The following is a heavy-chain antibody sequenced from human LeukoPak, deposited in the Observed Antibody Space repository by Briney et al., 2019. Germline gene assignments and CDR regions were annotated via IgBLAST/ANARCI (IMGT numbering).Heavy chain of an antibody. V-gene: IGHV3-23*01. CDR2: LTNSGGSGGVT. Sequence: PGGSLRLSCAASGFTFSTYAMSWVRQAPGKGLEWVSALTNSGGSGGVTYYADSVKGRFIISRDNSKSTLYLQLSSLRAEDTAVYYCAEAMSTDHYDSRGFYRVDFDSWGQGTLVTVSS. CDR3: AEAMSTDHYDSRGFYRVDFDS. CDR1: GFTFSTYA. D-gene: IGHD3-22*01. J-gene: IGHJ4*02.